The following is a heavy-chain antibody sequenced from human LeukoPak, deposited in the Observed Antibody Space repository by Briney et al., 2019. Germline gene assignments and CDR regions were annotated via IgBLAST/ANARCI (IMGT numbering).Heavy chain of an antibody. D-gene: IGHD3-10*01. Sequence: PSETLSLTCTVSGGSISSYYWSWIRQPPGKGLEWIGYIYYSGSTNYNPSLKSRVTISVDTYKNQFSLKLSSVTAADTAVYYCARSTPGFGFDIWGQGTMVTVSS. CDR3: ARSTPGFGFDI. CDR2: IYYSGST. V-gene: IGHV4-59*08. CDR1: GGSISSYY. J-gene: IGHJ3*02.